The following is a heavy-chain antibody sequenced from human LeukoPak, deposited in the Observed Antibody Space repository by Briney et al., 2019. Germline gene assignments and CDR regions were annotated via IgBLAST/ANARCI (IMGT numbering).Heavy chain of an antibody. V-gene: IGHV1-18*01. Sequence: ASVTVSFKASGYTFTSYGISWVRQAPGQGLEWMGWISAYNGNTNYAQKLQGRVTMTTDTSTSTAYMELRSLRSDDTAVYYCARDGSTSRVKYFDYWGQGTLVTVSS. CDR1: GYTFTSYG. D-gene: IGHD2-2*01. CDR2: ISAYNGNT. CDR3: ARDGSTSRVKYFDY. J-gene: IGHJ4*02.